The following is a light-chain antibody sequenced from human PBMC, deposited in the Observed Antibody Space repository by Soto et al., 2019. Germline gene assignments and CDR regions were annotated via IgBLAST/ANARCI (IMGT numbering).Light chain of an antibody. V-gene: IGKV2-28*01. CDR2: LGS. J-gene: IGKJ5*01. CDR3: MQALQSPST. CDR1: QSLLHSNGYNY. Sequence: IVMTQSPLSLPVTPGEPASISCRSSQSLLHSNGYNYLDWYLQKPGQSPQLLICLGSNRASGVPDRFRGSGSGTDFTLKISRVEAEDVGVYYCMQALQSPSTFGHGTRLEIK.